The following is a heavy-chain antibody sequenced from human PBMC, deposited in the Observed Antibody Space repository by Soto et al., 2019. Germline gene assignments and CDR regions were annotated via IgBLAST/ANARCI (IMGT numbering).Heavy chain of an antibody. CDR2: ISYGGTT. D-gene: IGHD2-15*01. J-gene: IGHJ1*01. Sequence: QVQLQESGPGLVKPSQTLSLTCTVSGGSMNSGGYCWNWIRQHPGEGLEWIGRISYGGTTSYNPTLKSRLTTSVDTSKNQFSLTLNSVTAADTAVYYGSSGILVWGQGTLITVSS. V-gene: IGHV4-31*03. CDR1: GGSMNSGGYC. CDR3: SSGILV.